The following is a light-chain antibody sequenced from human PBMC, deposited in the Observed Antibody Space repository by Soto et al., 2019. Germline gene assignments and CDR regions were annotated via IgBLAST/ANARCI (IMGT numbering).Light chain of an antibody. CDR1: NSDIGGYNY. CDR3: CSYAGRYNFWV. Sequence: QSALTQPRSVSGSPGQSVTISCTGTNSDIGGYNYVSWYQQHPGKAPKVMIDDVNRRPSGVSDRFSGSKSGNTASLTISGLQAEDEADYYCCSYAGRYNFWVFGGGTKVTVL. V-gene: IGLV2-11*01. CDR2: DVN. J-gene: IGLJ3*02.